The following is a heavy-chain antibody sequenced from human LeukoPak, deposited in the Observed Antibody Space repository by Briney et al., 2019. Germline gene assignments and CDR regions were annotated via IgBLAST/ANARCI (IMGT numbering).Heavy chain of an antibody. CDR1: GFTFSNHE. J-gene: IGHJ4*02. V-gene: IGHV3-48*03. CDR3: ARESDFWSGYYSVLDY. Sequence: PGGSLRLSCAASGFTFSNHEMNWVRQAPGKGLERVSYISSSGSTIYYADSVKGRFTISRDNAKNSLDLQMNSLRAEDTAVYYCARESDFWSGYYSVLDYWGQGTLVTASS. D-gene: IGHD3-3*01. CDR2: ISSSGSTI.